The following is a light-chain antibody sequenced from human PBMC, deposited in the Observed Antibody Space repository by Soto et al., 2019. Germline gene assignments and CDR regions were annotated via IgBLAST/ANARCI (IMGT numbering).Light chain of an antibody. V-gene: IGKV1-5*01. J-gene: IGKJ1*01. CDR3: QQYNSYPWT. CDR2: DAS. Sequence: DIQMTQSPSTLSASVGDRVTITCRASQSISSWLAWYQQKPGRAPNLLIFDASTLETGVPSRFSGSEAETEFTLTISGLQPDDFATYYCQQYNSYPWTFGQGTKVDNK. CDR1: QSISSW.